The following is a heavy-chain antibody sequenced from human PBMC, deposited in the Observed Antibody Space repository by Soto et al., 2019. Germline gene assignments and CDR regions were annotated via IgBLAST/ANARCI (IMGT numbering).Heavy chain of an antibody. CDR1: GGSFSGYY. V-gene: IGHV4-34*01. D-gene: IGHD2-2*01. J-gene: IGHJ5*02. Sequence: SETLSLTCAVYGGSFSGYYWSWIRQPPGKGLEWIGEINHSGSTNYNPSLKSRVTISVDTSKNQFSLRLSSVTAADTAVYYCARGPYCSSTSCLGGWLDPWGQGTLVTVSS. CDR3: ARGPYCSSTSCLGGWLDP. CDR2: INHSGST.